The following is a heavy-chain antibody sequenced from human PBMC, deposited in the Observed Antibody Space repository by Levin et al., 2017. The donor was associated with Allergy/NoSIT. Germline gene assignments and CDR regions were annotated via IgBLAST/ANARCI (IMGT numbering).Heavy chain of an antibody. CDR1: GFTFSSYG. J-gene: IGHJ6*02. CDR3: ARDRGLAAAGTEYYYYYYGMDV. D-gene: IGHD6-13*01. CDR2: IWYDGSNK. V-gene: IGHV3-33*01. Sequence: GGSLRLSCAASGFTFSSYGMHWVRQAPGKGLEWVAVIWYDGSNKYYADSVKGRFTISRDNSKNTLYLQMNSLRAEDTAVYYCARDRGLAAAGTEYYYYYYGMDVWGQGTTVTVSS.